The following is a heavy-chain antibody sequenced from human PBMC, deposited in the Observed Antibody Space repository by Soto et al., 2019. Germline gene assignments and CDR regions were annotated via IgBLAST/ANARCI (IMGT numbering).Heavy chain of an antibody. V-gene: IGHV4-34*01. CDR3: ASSNRVVAGWYKGMDV. CDR2: INHSGST. CDR1: GGSFSGYY. D-gene: IGHD1-20*01. J-gene: IGHJ6*02. Sequence: QVQLQQWGAGLLKPSETLSLTCAVYGGSFSGYYWSWIRQPPGKGLEWIGEINHSGSTNYNPSLNSRVTLSVDTSKDQFSLKLSSVAAADTAVYYCASSNRVVAGWYKGMDVWGQGTTVTVSS.